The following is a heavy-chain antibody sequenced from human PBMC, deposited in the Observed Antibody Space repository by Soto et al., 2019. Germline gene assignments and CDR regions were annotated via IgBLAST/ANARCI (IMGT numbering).Heavy chain of an antibody. CDR3: ARDRLGMGVDYYYYYGMDV. V-gene: IGHV3-21*01. CDR2: ISSSSSYI. Sequence: PGGSLRLSCAASGFTFSSYSMNWVRQAPGKGLEWVSSISSSSSYIYYADSVKGRFTISRDNAKNSLYLQMNSLRAEDTAVYYCARDRLGMGVDYYYYYGMDVWGQGTTVTVSS. CDR1: GFTFSSYS. D-gene: IGHD7-27*01. J-gene: IGHJ6*02.